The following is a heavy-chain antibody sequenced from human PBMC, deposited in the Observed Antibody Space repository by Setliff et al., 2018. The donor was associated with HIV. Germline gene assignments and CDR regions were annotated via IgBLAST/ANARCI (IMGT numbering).Heavy chain of an antibody. CDR2: IYTSGST. CDR3: ARRGVVGWGYYSNPIFDY. V-gene: IGHV4-4*09. J-gene: IGHJ4*02. CDR1: GGSISSYY. D-gene: IGHD3-10*01. Sequence: NPSETLSLTCTVSGGSISSYYWSWIRQPPGKGLEWIGYIYTSGSTNYNPSLKSRVTISVDTSKNQFSLKLSSVTAADTAVYYCARRGVVGWGYYSNPIFDYWGQGTRVTVSS.